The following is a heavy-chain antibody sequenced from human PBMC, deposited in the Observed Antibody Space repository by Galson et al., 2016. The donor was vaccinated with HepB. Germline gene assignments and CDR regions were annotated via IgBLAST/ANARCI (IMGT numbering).Heavy chain of an antibody. J-gene: IGHJ4*02. CDR3: ARGGYIFDS. V-gene: IGHV3-30*03. CDR2: IQYDGSKE. CDR1: GFSFSYFG. Sequence: SLRLSCAASGFSFSYFGINWVRQAPGKGLEWIVGIQYDGSKEYYADSVKGRFAVSRDNSKNVVYLQMNSLRAEDTAVYYCARGGYIFDSWGQGTLVTVSS. D-gene: IGHD5-18*01.